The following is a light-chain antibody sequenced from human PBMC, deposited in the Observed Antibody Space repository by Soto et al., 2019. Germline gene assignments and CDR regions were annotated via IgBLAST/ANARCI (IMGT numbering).Light chain of an antibody. CDR2: DAS. CDR1: QSISSW. Sequence: DIQMTQSPSTLSASVGDRVTITCRASQSISSWLAWYQQKPGKAPRLLMYDASTLESGVPSRFSGRGSGTEFPLTISILQPDHFATYYCQQYNSYPWTFGQGTKVEIK. CDR3: QQYNSYPWT. J-gene: IGKJ1*01. V-gene: IGKV1-5*01.